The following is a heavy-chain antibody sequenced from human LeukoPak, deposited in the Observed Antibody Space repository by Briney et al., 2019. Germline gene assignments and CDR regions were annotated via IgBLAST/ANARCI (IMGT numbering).Heavy chain of an antibody. CDR1: DGSISSSNW. D-gene: IGHD2-15*01. J-gene: IGHJ4*02. Sequence: SRTLSLTCAVSDGSISSSNWWSWVRQPPGKRLEWIGEIYHSGSTNYNPSPKSRVTISVDKSKNQFSLKLSSVTAADTAVHYCARAYCSGGSCPLDYWGQGTLVIVSS. CDR2: IYHSGST. CDR3: ARAYCSGGSCPLDY. V-gene: IGHV4-4*02.